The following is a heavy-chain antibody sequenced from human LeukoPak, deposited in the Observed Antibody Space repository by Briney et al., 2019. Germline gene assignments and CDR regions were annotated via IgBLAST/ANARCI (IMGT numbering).Heavy chain of an antibody. D-gene: IGHD3-3*01. J-gene: IGHJ4*02. CDR2: INHSGST. CDR3: ARVVGSSPTYYDFWSGRTTPHYFDY. CDR1: GGSFSGYY. Sequence: PSETLSLTCAVYGGSFSGYYWSWTRQPPGKGLEWIGEINHSGSTNYNPSLKSRVTISVDTSKNQFSLKLSSVTAADTAVYYCARVVGSSPTYYDFWSGRTTPHYFDYWGQGTLVTVSS. V-gene: IGHV4-34*01.